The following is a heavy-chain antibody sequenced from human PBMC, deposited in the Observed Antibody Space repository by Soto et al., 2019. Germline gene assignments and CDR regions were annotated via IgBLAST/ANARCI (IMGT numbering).Heavy chain of an antibody. D-gene: IGHD1-26*01. CDR2: IHSDGSST. CDR1: GFTFSYYW. V-gene: IGHV3-74*01. CDR3: ARGQWGALDL. J-gene: IGHJ3*01. Sequence: DVQLVESGGGSVQPGGSLSLSCAATGFTFSYYWMHWVRQAPGKGLVWVSRIHSDGSSTTDADSVKGRFTISRDNAKNTLYLQMKSLRAEDTAVYYCARGQWGALDLWGQGTMVTVAS.